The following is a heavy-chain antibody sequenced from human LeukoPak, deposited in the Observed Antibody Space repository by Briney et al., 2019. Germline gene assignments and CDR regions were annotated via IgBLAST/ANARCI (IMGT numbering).Heavy chain of an antibody. D-gene: IGHD6-6*01. J-gene: IGHJ4*02. V-gene: IGHV1-18*01. CDR2: ISGYTGNT. Sequence: GASVKVSCKASGYTFISYGISWVRQAPGQGLEWMGWISGYTGNTNYAQKFQGRVTMTTETSTSTAYMELTSLRSDDTAVYYCARDGSSGAFDYWGQGTLVTVSS. CDR3: ARDGSSGAFDY. CDR1: GYTFISYG.